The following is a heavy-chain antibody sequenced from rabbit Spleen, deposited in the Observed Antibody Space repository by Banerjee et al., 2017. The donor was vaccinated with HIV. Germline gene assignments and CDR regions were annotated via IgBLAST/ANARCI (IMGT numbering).Heavy chain of an antibody. J-gene: IGHJ4*01. Sequence: QEQLEESGGDLVKPEGSLTLTCTASGFSFSSSYWICWVRQAPGKGPEWIACIYAGSTGFVGAVYYASWTIGRFTISKASSTAVALQMTSLTAADTATYFCARWASSDGYFDLWGPGTLVTVS. CDR1: GFSFSSSYW. CDR2: IYAGSTGFVGAV. D-gene: IGHD1-1*01. CDR3: ARWASSDGYFDL. V-gene: IGHV1S45*01.